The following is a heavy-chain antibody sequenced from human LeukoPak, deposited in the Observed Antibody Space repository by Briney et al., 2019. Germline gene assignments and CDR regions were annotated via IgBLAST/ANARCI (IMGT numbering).Heavy chain of an antibody. J-gene: IGHJ4*02. CDR1: GFTFSSYG. CDR3: ARGESSGYYPSY. D-gene: IGHD3-22*01. Sequence: GGSLRLSCAASGFTFSSYGMQWVRQAPGKGLEGVAVIWYDGSNKYYADSVKGRFTISRDNSKTTLYLQMNSLRAEDTAVYYCARGESSGYYPSYWGQGTLVTVSS. V-gene: IGHV3-33*01. CDR2: IWYDGSNK.